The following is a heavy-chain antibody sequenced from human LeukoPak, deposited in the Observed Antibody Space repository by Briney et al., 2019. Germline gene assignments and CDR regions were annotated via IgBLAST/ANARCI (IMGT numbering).Heavy chain of an antibody. V-gene: IGHV1-18*01. CDR2: ISAYNGNT. Sequence: ASVKVSCKASGYTFTSYGISWVRQAPGQGLEWMGWISAYNGNTNYAQKLQGRVTMTTDTSTSTAYMELRSLRSDDTAVYYCAREAAAGRDYYYYYGMDVWGQGTTVTVSS. CDR3: AREAAAGRDYYYYYGMDV. CDR1: GYTFTSYG. D-gene: IGHD6-13*01. J-gene: IGHJ6*02.